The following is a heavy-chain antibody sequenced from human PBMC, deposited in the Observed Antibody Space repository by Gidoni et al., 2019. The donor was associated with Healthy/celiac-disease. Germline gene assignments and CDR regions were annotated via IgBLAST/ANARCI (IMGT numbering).Heavy chain of an antibody. V-gene: IGHV4-31*03. J-gene: IGHJ4*02. Sequence: QVQLQESGPGLVKPSQTLSLTCTVSGGPISSGGYYWSWIRPHPGKGLEWIGYIYYSGSTYYNPSLKIRVTISVDTSKNQFSLKLSSVTAADTAVYYCASGGKPWGFDYWGQGTLVTVSS. CDR1: GGPISSGGYY. D-gene: IGHD2-15*01. CDR3: ASGGKPWGFDY. CDR2: IYYSGST.